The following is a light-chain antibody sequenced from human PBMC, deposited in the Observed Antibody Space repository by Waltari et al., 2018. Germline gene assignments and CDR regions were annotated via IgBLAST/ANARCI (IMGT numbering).Light chain of an antibody. Sequence: DIQMTQSPSTLSASVGGRVTITCRASQSINSWLAWYQQKPGKAPKLLIYKASSLESGVPSRFSGSGSGTEFTLTISSLQPDDFATYYCQQYDTYGTFGQGTKVDIK. CDR3: QQYDTYGT. V-gene: IGKV1-5*03. CDR1: QSINSW. CDR2: KAS. J-gene: IGKJ1*01.